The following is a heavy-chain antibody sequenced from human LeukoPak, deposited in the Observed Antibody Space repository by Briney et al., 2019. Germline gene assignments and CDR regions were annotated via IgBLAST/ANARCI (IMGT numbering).Heavy chain of an antibody. V-gene: IGHV4-59*12. J-gene: IGHJ4*02. Sequence: SETLSLTCTVSGGSISSYYWSWIRQPPGKGLEWIGYIYYSGSTNYNPSLKSRVTISVDTSKNQFSLKLSSVTAADTAVYYCAKDCGEYSSGFDYWGQGTLVTVSS. CDR1: GGSISSYY. CDR2: IYYSGST. D-gene: IGHD6-19*01. CDR3: AKDCGEYSSGFDY.